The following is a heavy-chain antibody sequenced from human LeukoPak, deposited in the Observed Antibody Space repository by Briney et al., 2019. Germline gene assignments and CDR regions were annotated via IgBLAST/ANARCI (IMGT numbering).Heavy chain of an antibody. Sequence: SETLSLTCTVSGGSISTSNYYWGWIRQPPGKGLEWIGNIFYSGSTNYNPSLKSRVTISVDTSKNQFSLKLSSVTAADTAVYYCARGYSGLGPFDYWGQGTLVTVSS. CDR1: GGSISTSNYY. CDR2: IFYSGST. J-gene: IGHJ4*02. CDR3: ARGYSGLGPFDY. V-gene: IGHV4-61*05. D-gene: IGHD6-13*01.